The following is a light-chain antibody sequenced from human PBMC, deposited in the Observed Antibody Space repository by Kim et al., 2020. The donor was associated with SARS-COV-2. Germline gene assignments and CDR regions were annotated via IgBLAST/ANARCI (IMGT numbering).Light chain of an antibody. CDR2: GAS. CDR3: QQYGAWRA. J-gene: IGKJ2*01. CDR1: QSVSNS. Sequence: EIVMTQSPATLSVSPGERATLSCRASQSVSNSLAWYQHKPGQAPRLIIYGASTRATGIPARFSGSGSGTEFTLTISSLQSEDIAVYFCQQYGAWRAFGQGTKLEI. V-gene: IGKV3-15*01.